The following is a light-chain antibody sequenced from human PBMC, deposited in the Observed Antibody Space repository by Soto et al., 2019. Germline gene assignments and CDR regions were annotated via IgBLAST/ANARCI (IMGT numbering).Light chain of an antibody. J-gene: IGKJ3*01. CDR2: WAS. CDR1: QTLFYTSSNKNY. Sequence: DIVMTESPDSLAFCLGERATIHCKSSQTLFYTSSNKNYLAWYQQRPGQPPKLLIYWASDRESGVPNRFSGSGSGTDFTLTISGLQAEDVALYYCQQYLSTPFTFGPGTKVDIK. CDR3: QQYLSTPFT. V-gene: IGKV4-1*01.